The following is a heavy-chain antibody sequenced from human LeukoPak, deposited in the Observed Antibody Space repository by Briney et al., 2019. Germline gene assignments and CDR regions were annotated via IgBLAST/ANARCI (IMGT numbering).Heavy chain of an antibody. CDR3: ARNGGNSDFDY. J-gene: IGHJ4*02. V-gene: IGHV3-21*01. Sequence: GSLRLSCAASGFTFISYSMNWVRQAPGKGLEWVSFIISSGTYIYYADSMKGRFTISRDNDKNSLYLQMKSMRAEDTAVYYCARNGGNSDFDYWGQGTLVTVSS. D-gene: IGHD4-23*01. CDR2: IISSGTYI. CDR1: GFTFISYS.